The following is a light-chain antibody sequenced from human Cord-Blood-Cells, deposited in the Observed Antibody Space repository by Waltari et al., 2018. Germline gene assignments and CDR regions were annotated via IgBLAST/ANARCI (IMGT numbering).Light chain of an antibody. J-gene: IGLJ1*01. CDR3: SSYTSSYV. CDR2: EVS. Sequence: QSALTQPASVSGSPRQSITISCPGTSSDVGGYNYVSWYQQHPGNAPKLMIYEVSNRPSGVSNRFSGSKSGNTASLTISGLQAEDEADYYCSSYTSSYVFGTGTKVTVL. CDR1: SSDVGGYNY. V-gene: IGLV2-14*01.